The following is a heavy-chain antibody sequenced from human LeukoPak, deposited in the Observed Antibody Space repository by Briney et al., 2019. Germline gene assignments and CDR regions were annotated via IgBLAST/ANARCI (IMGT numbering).Heavy chain of an antibody. V-gene: IGHV3-30-3*01. CDR2: ISYDGSNK. CDR3: ARTEGYYTDFDY. Sequence: GGSLRLSCAASGFTFSSYAMHWVRQAPGKGLEWVAVISYDGSNKYYADSVKGRFTISRDNSKNTLYLQMNSLRAEDTAVYYCARTEGYYTDFDYWSQGTLVTVSS. D-gene: IGHD3-3*01. CDR1: GFTFSSYA. J-gene: IGHJ4*02.